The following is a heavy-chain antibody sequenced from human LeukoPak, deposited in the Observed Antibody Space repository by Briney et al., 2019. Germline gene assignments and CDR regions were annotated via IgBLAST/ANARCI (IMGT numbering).Heavy chain of an antibody. J-gene: IGHJ5*02. V-gene: IGHV1-69*05. CDR3: ARGLPSRIAARRFDP. D-gene: IGHD6-6*01. CDR1: GGTFSSYA. Sequence: GASVKVSCKASGGTFSSYAISWVRQAPGQGLEWMGGIIPIFGTANYAQKFQGRVTMTRNTSISTAYMELSSLRSEDTAVYYCARGLPSRIAARRFDPWGQGTLVTVSS. CDR2: IIPIFGTA.